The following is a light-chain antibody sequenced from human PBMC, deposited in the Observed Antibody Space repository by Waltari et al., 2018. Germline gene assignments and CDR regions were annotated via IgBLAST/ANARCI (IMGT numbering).Light chain of an antibody. V-gene: IGKV4-1*01. Sequence: DIVMTQSPDSLAVSLGERATINCKSSQSVLYSSNNKNYLTWYQQKPGPPHKLLIYWASTRESGVPDRFSGSASGTDFTLTISSLQAEDVAVYYCQQYYSAPYTFGQGTKLEIK. CDR1: QSVLYSSNNKNY. CDR2: WAS. J-gene: IGKJ2*01. CDR3: QQYYSAPYT.